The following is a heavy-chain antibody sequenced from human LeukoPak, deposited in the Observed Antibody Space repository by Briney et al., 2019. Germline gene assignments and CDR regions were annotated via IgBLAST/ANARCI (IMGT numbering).Heavy chain of an antibody. CDR3: ARHNSSSWYDYYYYYGMDV. D-gene: IGHD6-13*01. J-gene: IGHJ6*02. V-gene: IGHV4-30-2*01. Sequence: SETLSLTCTVSGGSISSGGYYWSWIRQPPGKGLEWIGYIYHSGSTYYNPSLKSRVTISVDRSKNQFSLKLSSVTAADTAVHYCARHNSSSWYDYYYYYGMDVWGQGTTVTVSS. CDR2: IYHSGST. CDR1: GGSISSGGYY.